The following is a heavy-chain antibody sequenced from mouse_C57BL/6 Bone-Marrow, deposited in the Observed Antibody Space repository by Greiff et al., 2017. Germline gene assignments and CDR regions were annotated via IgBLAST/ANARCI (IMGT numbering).Heavy chain of an antibody. J-gene: IGHJ1*03. D-gene: IGHD1-1*01. CDR2: INPNNGGT. CDR1: GYTFTDYN. V-gene: IGHV1-22*01. Sequence: VQLQQSGPELVKPGASVKMSCKASGYTFTDYNMHWVKQSHGKSLEWIGYINPNNGGTSYNQKFKGKATLTVNKSSSTAYMELRSMTSEDSAVYYCARNYYYYGSRGYFDVWGTGTTVTVSS. CDR3: ARNYYYYGSRGYFDV.